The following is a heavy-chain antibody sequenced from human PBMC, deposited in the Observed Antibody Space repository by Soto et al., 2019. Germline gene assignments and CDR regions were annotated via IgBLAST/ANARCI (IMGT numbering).Heavy chain of an antibody. J-gene: IGHJ4*02. V-gene: IGHV4-39*01. CDR3: ARQTVLRFLEWLREVDY. D-gene: IGHD3-3*01. CDR1: GGSISSSSYY. Sequence: PSETLSLTCTVSGGSISSSSYYWGWIRQPPGKGLEWIGSVYYSGSTYYNPSLKSRVTISVDTSKNQFSLKLSSVTAADTAVYYCARQTVLRFLEWLREVDYWGQGTLVTVSS. CDR2: VYYSGST.